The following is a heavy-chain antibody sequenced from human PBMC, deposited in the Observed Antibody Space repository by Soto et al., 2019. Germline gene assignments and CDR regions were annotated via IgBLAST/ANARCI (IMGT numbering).Heavy chain of an antibody. D-gene: IGHD1-1*01. Sequence: SPTLSLTCAISGDSVSSNSAAWTWIRQSPSRGLEWLGRTFYRSKWYNDYAVSVKSRININPDTSKNQFFLQLNSVTPEDTAVYYCARDVGTAHPFEYWGQGTLVTVSS. J-gene: IGHJ4*02. CDR3: ARDVGTAHPFEY. CDR1: GDSVSSNSAA. CDR2: TFYRSKWYN. V-gene: IGHV6-1*01.